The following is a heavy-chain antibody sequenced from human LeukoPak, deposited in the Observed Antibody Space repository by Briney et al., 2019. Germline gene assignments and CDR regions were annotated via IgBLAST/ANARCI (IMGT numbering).Heavy chain of an antibody. CDR3: ARDSGFSGTQRGEY. CDR2: ISYDGSNK. D-gene: IGHD3/OR15-3a*01. Sequence: GGSLTLSCAASGFTFRTNGMHWVRQAPGKGLQWVAVISYDGSNKYYADSVKGRFTISRDNSKNTLYLQMNSLRAEDTAVYYCARDSGFSGTQRGEYWGQGTLVTVSS. J-gene: IGHJ4*02. CDR1: GFTFRTNG. V-gene: IGHV3-30*19.